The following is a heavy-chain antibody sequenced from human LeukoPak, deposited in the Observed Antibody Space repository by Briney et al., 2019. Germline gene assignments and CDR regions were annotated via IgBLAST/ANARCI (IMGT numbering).Heavy chain of an antibody. D-gene: IGHD3-10*01. CDR2: IYYSGST. J-gene: IGHJ6*04. CDR3: ARERVFADYYGSGSPFVYGMDI. CDR1: GGSLSSYY. Sequence: SETLSLTCTVSGGSLSSYYWSWIRQPPGKGLEWVGYIYYSGSTNYNPSLKSRVTISVDTSKNQFSLKLSSVTAADTAVYYCARERVFADYYGSGSPFVYGMDIWGKGTTVTVSS. V-gene: IGHV4-59*01.